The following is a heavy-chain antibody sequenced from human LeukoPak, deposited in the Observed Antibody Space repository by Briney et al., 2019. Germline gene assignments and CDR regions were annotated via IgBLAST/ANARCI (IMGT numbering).Heavy chain of an antibody. Sequence: PSQTLSLTCTVSGGSISSGDYYWSWIRQPPGKGLEWIGYIYYSGSTYYNPSLKSRVTISVDTSKNQFSLKLSSVTAADTVVYYCARAATMVRGVILFDYWGQGTLVTVSS. V-gene: IGHV4-30-4*01. CDR2: IYYSGST. CDR1: GGSISSGDYY. J-gene: IGHJ4*02. CDR3: ARAATMVRGVILFDY. D-gene: IGHD3-10*01.